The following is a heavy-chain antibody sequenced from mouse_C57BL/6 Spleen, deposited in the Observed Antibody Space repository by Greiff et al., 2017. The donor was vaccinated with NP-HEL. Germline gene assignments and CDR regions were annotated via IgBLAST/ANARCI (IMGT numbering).Heavy chain of an antibody. CDR1: GYTFTSYW. D-gene: IGHD4-1*01. CDR2: IDPSDSYT. V-gene: IGHV1-50*01. J-gene: IGHJ3*01. Sequence: QVQLKQSGAELVKPGASVKLSCEASGYTFTSYWMQWVKQRPGQGLEWIGEIDPSDSYTNYNQKFKGKATLTVDTSSSTAYMQLSSLTSEDSAVYYCARSGLTGSFAYWGQGTLVTVSA. CDR3: ARSGLTGSFAY.